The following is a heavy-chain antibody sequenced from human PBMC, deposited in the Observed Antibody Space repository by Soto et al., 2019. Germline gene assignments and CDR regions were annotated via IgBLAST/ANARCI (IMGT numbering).Heavy chain of an antibody. D-gene: IGHD2-2*02. J-gene: IGHJ4*02. CDR3: ARVGFCSSTSCYRGFDY. CDR1: GGTFSSYA. CDR2: IIPIFGTA. V-gene: IGHV1-69*13. Sequence: ASVKVSCKASGGTFSSYAISWVRQAPGQGLEWMGGIIPIFGTANYAQKFQGRVTITADESTSTAYMELSSLRSEDTAVYYCARVGFCSSTSCYRGFDYWGQGTLVTVSS.